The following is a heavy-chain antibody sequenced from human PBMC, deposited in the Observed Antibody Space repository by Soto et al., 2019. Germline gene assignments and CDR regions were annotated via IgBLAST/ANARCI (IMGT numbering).Heavy chain of an antibody. J-gene: IGHJ3*02. CDR3: AREAGYCSRTSCYRRAFDT. V-gene: IGHV3-74*03. CDR1: GFTFSGHW. D-gene: IGHD2-2*01. Sequence: EVQLVESGGDLVQPGGSLRLSCAASGFTFSGHWMHWVRQVPGKGLAWVSRINTDGGSSAYADSVKGRFTSSRDNAKNTLYLQMNGLRAEDTAVYYCAREAGYCSRTSCYRRAFDTWGQGTTVTVSS. CDR2: INTDGGSS.